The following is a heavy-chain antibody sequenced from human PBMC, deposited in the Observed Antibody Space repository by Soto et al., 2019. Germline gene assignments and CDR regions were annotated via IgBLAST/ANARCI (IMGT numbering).Heavy chain of an antibody. D-gene: IGHD6-13*01. CDR3: AREAAAGTTSAFDI. Sequence: SETLSLTCTVSGGSLSSYYWTWIRQSPGKGLEWIGYVYFSGNTNYNPSLKSRVTISIDTSKNQFSLKLSSVTAADTAVYYCAREAAAGTTSAFDIWGQGTMVTVS. CDR1: GGSLSSYY. J-gene: IGHJ3*02. CDR2: VYFSGNT. V-gene: IGHV4-59*12.